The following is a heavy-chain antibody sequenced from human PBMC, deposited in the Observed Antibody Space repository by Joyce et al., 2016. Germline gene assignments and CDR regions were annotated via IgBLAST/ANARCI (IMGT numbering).Heavy chain of an antibody. J-gene: IGHJ4*02. CDR2: IKLDGSER. D-gene: IGHD3-10*01. CDR1: GFTFSGYW. CDR3: AREGVQGGNFDY. Sequence: EVQLVESGGGLVQPGGSLRLSCVASGFTFSGYWISWVRQGPGKGLEWVANIKLDGSERYYVDAVKGRFTISRDSAKNLLNLQMNSLRADDTAVYYCAREGVQGGNFDYWGQGTLVTVSS. V-gene: IGHV3-7*01.